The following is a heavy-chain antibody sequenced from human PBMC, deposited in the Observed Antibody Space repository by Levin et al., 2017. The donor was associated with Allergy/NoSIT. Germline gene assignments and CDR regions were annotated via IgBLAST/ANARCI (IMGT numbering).Heavy chain of an antibody. J-gene: IGHJ2*01. Sequence: GGSLRLSCAASGFTFSSYSMNWVRQAPGKGLEWVSSISSSSSYIYYADSVKGRFTISRDNAKNSLYLQMNSLRAEDTAVYYCARGWELLGSYFDLWGRGTLVTVSS. V-gene: IGHV3-21*01. CDR3: ARGWELLGSYFDL. CDR2: ISSSSSYI. CDR1: GFTFSSYS. D-gene: IGHD1-26*01.